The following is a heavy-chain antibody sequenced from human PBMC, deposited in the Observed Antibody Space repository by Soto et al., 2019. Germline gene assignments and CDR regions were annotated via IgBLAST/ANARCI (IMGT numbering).Heavy chain of an antibody. CDR3: ARTYGSGKFSAFDI. V-gene: IGHV1-3*01. CDR2: INAGNGNT. D-gene: IGHD3-10*01. Sequence: QVQLVQSGAEVKKPGASVKVSCKASGYTFTSYAMHWVRQAPGQRLEWMGWINAGNGNTKYSQKFQGRVTITRDTTASTAYMELSSLRSEDTAVYYCARTYGSGKFSAFDIWGQGTMVTVSS. J-gene: IGHJ3*02. CDR1: GYTFTSYA.